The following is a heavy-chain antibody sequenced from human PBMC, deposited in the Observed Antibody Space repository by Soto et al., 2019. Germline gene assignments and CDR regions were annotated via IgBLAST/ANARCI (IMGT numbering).Heavy chain of an antibody. CDR3: AKDSSGRYRYYYGMDV. Sequence: PGGSLRLSCAASGFTFSSYSMHWVRQAPGKGLEGVAVISLDGRNKYNADSVKGRFTISRDNPKTTLYLQRNRLRAGDKALYYCAKDSSGRYRYYYGMDVWGQGTMVTVSS. CDR2: ISLDGRNK. CDR1: GFTFSSYS. V-gene: IGHV3-30*18. J-gene: IGHJ6*02. D-gene: IGHD6-19*01.